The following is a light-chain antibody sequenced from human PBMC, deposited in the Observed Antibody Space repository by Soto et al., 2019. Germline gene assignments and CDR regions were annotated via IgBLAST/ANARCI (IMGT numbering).Light chain of an antibody. V-gene: IGKV1-5*03. CDR2: KAS. Sequence: DIQMTQSPSTLSASVGDRVTITCRASQSISSWLAWYQQKPGKAPKLLIYKASSLESGVPSRFSGSGSGTELPLPTGTRQPEDFAPDYCKQYNSNSPGGTFGQGTKVEIK. J-gene: IGKJ1*01. CDR3: KQYNSNSPGGT. CDR1: QSISSW.